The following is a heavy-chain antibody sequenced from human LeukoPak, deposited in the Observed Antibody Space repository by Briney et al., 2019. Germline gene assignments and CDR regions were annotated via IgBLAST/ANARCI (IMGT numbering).Heavy chain of an antibody. D-gene: IGHD3-10*01. CDR2: ISGSGGSA. V-gene: IGHV3-23*01. CDR1: GFTLSSYA. Sequence: PGGSLRLSCAASGFTLSSYAMSWVRQAPGKGLEWVSAISGSGGSAYYADSVKGRFTISRDNSKNTLYLQMNSLRAEDTAVYYCAKDTSKFRGVISYYFDYWGQGTLVTVSS. J-gene: IGHJ4*02. CDR3: AKDTSKFRGVISYYFDY.